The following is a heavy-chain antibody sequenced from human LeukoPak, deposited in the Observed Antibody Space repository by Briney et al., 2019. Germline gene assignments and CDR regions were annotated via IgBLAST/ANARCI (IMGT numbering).Heavy chain of an antibody. CDR2: ICPGDSDT. Sequence: GESLQISCKGSGYSFTSYWIGWVRPLPGKGLEWMGIICPGDSDTRYSPSFQGQVTISADKSNSTAYLQWSSLKASDTAMYYCARPVQAAAALVLWGQGTLVTVSS. D-gene: IGHD6-13*01. V-gene: IGHV5-51*01. CDR1: GYSFTSYW. J-gene: IGHJ4*02. CDR3: ARPVQAAAALVL.